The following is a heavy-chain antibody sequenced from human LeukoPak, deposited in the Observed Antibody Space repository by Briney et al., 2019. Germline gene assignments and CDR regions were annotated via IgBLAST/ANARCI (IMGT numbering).Heavy chain of an antibody. CDR2: VYNSGNT. CDR1: GGSLSSYY. CDR3: ARLYYYGSGSYSPFDY. V-gene: IGHV4-59*08. J-gene: IGHJ4*02. Sequence: PSETLSLTCAVSGGSLSSYYWTWIRQPPGTGLEWIGYVYNSGNTNYNPSLRSRVTISVDASKNQFSLKLNSVTAADTAVYYCARLYYYGSGSYSPFDYWGQGTLVTVSS. D-gene: IGHD3-10*01.